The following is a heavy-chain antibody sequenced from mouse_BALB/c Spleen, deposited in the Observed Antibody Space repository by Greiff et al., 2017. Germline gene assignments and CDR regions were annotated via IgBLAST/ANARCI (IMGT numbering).Heavy chain of an antibody. J-gene: IGHJ4*01. CDR1: GYTFTSYW. CDR2: IYPGSGST. D-gene: IGHD2-2*01. V-gene: IGHV1S22*01. CDR3: TSGYDYAMDY. Sequence: LQQPGSELVRPGASVKLSCKASGYTFTSYWMHWVKQRPGQGLEWIGNIYPGSGSTNYDEKFKSKATLTVDTSSSTAYMQLSSLTSEDSAVYYGTSGYDYAMDYWGQGTSVTVSS.